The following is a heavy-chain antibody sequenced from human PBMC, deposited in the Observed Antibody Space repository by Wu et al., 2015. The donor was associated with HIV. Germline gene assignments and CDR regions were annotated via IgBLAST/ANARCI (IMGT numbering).Heavy chain of an antibody. CDR2: ISAYNGNT. D-gene: IGHD3-10*01. CDR3: ARDVNYYGSGSPSYYYYGMDV. V-gene: IGHV1-18*01. Sequence: QVQLVQSGAEVKTPGASVKVSCKASGYTFTSYGISWVRQAPGQGLEWMGWISAYNGNTNYAQKLQGRVTMTTDTSTSTAYMELRSLRSDDTAVYYCARDVNYYGSGSPSYYYYGMDVWAKGPRSPSP. CDR1: GYTFTSYG. J-gene: IGHJ6*02.